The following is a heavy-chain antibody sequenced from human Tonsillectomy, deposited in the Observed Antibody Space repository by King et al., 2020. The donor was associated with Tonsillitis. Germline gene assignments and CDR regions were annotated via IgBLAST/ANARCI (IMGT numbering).Heavy chain of an antibody. CDR2: ISSYNGNT. D-gene: IGHD5-24*01. Sequence: QLVQSGGEVKKPGASVKVSCQASGYTFTSYHISWVRQAPGQGLEWMGWISSYNGNTNYAQKLQGRVTMTTDTSTSTAYMELRSLRSDDTAVYYCARVGDGYNTERIYDYWGQGTLVSVSS. J-gene: IGHJ4*02. V-gene: IGHV1-18*01. CDR1: GYTFTSYH. CDR3: ARVGDGYNTERIYDY.